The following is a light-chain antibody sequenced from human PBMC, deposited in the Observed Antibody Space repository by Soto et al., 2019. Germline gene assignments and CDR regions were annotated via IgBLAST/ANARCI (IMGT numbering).Light chain of an antibody. CDR1: SSNIGAGYD. CDR3: QSYDGSLSAVV. J-gene: IGLJ2*01. CDR2: GNS. Sequence: QSVLTQPPSVSGAPGQRVTISCTGSSSNIGAGYDVHWYQQLPGTAPKLLIYGNSNRPSGVPDRFSGSKSGTSASLAITGLEAEDDADYYGQSYDGSLSAVVFGGGTKLTVL. V-gene: IGLV1-40*01.